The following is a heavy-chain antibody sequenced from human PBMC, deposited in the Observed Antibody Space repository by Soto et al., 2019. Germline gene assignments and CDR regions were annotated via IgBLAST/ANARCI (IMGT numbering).Heavy chain of an antibody. D-gene: IGHD3-22*01. CDR3: TTDTEIVVVIG. Sequence: GGLRLSCTASGFTFSNAWMSGVRQAPGKGLEWVGRIKSKTDGGTTDYAAPVKGRFTISRDDSKNTLYLQMNSLKTADTAVYYRTTDTEIVVVIGWGQGTLVTVYS. J-gene: IGHJ4*02. CDR2: IKSKTDGGTT. V-gene: IGHV3-15*01. CDR1: GFTFSNAW.